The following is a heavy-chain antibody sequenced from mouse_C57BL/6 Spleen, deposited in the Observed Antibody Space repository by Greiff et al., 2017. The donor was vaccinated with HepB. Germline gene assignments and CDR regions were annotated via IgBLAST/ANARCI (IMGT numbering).Heavy chain of an antibody. CDR3: ARRDGYYFDY. D-gene: IGHD2-3*01. CDR2: ISGGGGNT. V-gene: IGHV5-9*01. J-gene: IGHJ2*01. CDR1: GFTFSSYT. Sequence: EVQVVESGGGLVKPGGSLKLSCAASGFTFSSYTMSWVRQTPEKRLEWVATISGGGGNTYYPDSVKGRFTISRDNAKNTLYLQMSSLRSEDTALYYCARRDGYYFDYWGQGTTLTVSS.